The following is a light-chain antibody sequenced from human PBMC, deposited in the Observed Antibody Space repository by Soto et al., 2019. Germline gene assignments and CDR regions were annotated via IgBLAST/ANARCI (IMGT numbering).Light chain of an antibody. J-gene: IGKJ2*01. CDR1: QSVSSN. CDR2: GAS. CDR3: LQFESPTLYT. V-gene: IGKV3-15*01. Sequence: EIVMTQSPATLSVSPGERATFSCRASQSVSSNLAWYQQKPGQAPRLLIYGASIRATGIPARFSGSGSGTEFTLTISTLQSEDFAVYYCLQFESPTLYTFGQGTKVEMK.